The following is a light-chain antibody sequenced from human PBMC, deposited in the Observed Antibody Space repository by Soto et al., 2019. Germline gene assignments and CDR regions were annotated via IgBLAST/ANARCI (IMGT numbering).Light chain of an antibody. CDR2: DAS. Sequence: DIQMTQSPSTLSASVGDRVTITCRASQTISNWLAWYQQKPGKAPKLLIYDASSLESGVPSRVSGSGSGTEFTLTIDSLQPDDFATYYCQEYKSYSWTFGQGTKVDIK. CDR1: QTISNW. J-gene: IGKJ1*01. V-gene: IGKV1-5*01. CDR3: QEYKSYSWT.